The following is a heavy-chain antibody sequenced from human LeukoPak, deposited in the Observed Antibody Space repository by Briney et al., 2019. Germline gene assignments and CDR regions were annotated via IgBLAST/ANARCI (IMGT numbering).Heavy chain of an antibody. V-gene: IGHV1-69*04. CDR2: IIPILGIA. CDR3: ARAGTVVTPSADAFDI. Sequence: ASVKVSCKASGGTFSSYAISWVRQAPGQGLEWMGRIIPILGIANYAQKFQGRVTITTDESTSTAYMELSSLRSEDTAVYYCARAGTVVTPSADAFDIWGQGTMVTVSS. D-gene: IGHD4-23*01. J-gene: IGHJ3*02. CDR1: GGTFSSYA.